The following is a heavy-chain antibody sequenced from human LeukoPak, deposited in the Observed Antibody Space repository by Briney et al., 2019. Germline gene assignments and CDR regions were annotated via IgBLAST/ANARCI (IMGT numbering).Heavy chain of an antibody. J-gene: IGHJ4*02. CDR1: RFIVSGDF. CDR3: ARERGRGRDSPWFDY. D-gene: IGHD1-26*01. V-gene: IGHV3-53*01. CDR2: IYSDGST. Sequence: GGSLRLSCAASRFIVSGDFMSWVRQAPGKGLEWASVIYSDGSTYYADSVKGRFTISRDNSKNTLDLQMTGLRAEDTAVYYCARERGRGRDSPWFDYWGQGTLVTVSS.